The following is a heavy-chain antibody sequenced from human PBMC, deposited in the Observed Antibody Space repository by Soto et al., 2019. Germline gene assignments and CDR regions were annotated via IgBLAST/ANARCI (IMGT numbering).Heavy chain of an antibody. D-gene: IGHD2-8*01. V-gene: IGHV1-58*01. J-gene: IGHJ4*02. CDR2: IAVGSGYT. CDR1: GFTFTSSA. Sequence: SVKVSCKASGFTFTSSAFQWVRQARGQRLEWIGWIAVGSGYTNYAQRFQDRVTLTRDMSTATTYMEPSRLTSEDTAIYYCAADATAWQQMVPSDYWGQGTLVTVPQ. CDR3: AADATAWQQMVPSDY.